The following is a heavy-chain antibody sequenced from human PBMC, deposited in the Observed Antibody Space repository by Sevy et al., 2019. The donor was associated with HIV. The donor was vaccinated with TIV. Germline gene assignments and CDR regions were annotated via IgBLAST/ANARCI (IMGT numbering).Heavy chain of an antibody. J-gene: IGHJ4*02. CDR1: GFTFSKYS. V-gene: IGHV3-23*01. Sequence: GGSLRLSCAASGFTFSKYSMSWIRQTPGKELEWVSTFSFGCGKINYADSVKGRFTISRDDSRNTFYLQMNSLRAEDTAIYYCASEGCTKPHDHWGQGTVVTVSS. CDR3: ASEGCTKPHDH. D-gene: IGHD2-8*01. CDR2: FSFGCGKI.